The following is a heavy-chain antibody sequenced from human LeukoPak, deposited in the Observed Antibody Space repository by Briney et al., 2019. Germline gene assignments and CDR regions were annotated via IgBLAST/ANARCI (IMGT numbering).Heavy chain of an antibody. CDR3: ARDGRYSTTGDWFDP. D-gene: IGHD2-15*01. CDR2: IIPVFGTA. V-gene: IGHV1-69*13. CDR1: GGTFSSYA. Sequence: GASVKVSCKASGGTFSSYAISWVRQAPGQGLEWMGGIIPVFGTANYARKFQGRVTTTADEATSTAYMELSSLRSDDTAVYYCARDGRYSTTGDWFDPWGQGTLVTVSS. J-gene: IGHJ5*02.